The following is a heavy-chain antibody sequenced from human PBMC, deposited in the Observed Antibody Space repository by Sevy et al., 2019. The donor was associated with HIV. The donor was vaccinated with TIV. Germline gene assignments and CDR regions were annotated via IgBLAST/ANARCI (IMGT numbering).Heavy chain of an antibody. D-gene: IGHD1-1*01. CDR2: IKQDGSEK. Sequence: GGSLRLSCAASGFTFSSYWMNWVRQAPGRGLEWVANIKQDGSEKYYVDSVKGRFTISRDNAKNSLYLQMNSLRAEETAVYYCAREVEMATTYFDYWGQGTLVTVSS. CDR3: AREVEMATTYFDY. CDR1: GFTFSSYW. V-gene: IGHV3-7*01. J-gene: IGHJ4*02.